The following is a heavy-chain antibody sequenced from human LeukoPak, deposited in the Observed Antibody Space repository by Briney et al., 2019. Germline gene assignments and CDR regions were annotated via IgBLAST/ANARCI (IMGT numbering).Heavy chain of an antibody. CDR1: GYSISSGYY. CDR2: IYHSGST. V-gene: IGHV4-38-2*02. D-gene: IGHD6-13*01. J-gene: IGHJ4*02. CDR3: ARDEHGSSWYGH. Sequence: SETLSLTCTVSGYSISSGYYWGWIRQPPGKGLEWIGSIYHSGSTYYNPSLKSRVTISVDTSKNQFSLKLSSVTAADTAVYYCARDEHGSSWYGHWGQGTLVTVSS.